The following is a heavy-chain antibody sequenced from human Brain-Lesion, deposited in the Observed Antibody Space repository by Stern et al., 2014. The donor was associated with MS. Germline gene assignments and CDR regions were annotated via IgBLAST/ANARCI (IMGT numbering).Heavy chain of an antibody. V-gene: IGHV5-51*03. CDR3: SPIPPNRSTSTAYLQGSSLRASDTAMYYGARSPATPSGYDRFDY. D-gene: IGHD6-6*01. CDR2: IFPRDPNT. J-gene: IGHJ4*02. CDR1: GYLFDDYW. Sequence: EVQLVESGAEVKKPGESLKISCEASGYLFDDYWIGWVRQMSGRGLELVAIIFPRDPNTSYSPSVQGQGTISADKSTSTAYFPVTSNPGSSPSAKGKSPIPPNRSTSTAYLQGSSLRASDTAMYYGARSPATPSGYDRFDYWGQGALVTVSS.